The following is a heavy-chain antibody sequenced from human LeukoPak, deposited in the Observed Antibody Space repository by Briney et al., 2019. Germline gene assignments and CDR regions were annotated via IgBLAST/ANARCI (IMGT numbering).Heavy chain of an antibody. CDR2: INPNSGGA. Sequence: PLASVNVSCKTSGFTFTGYYFHWLRQAPGQGLEWMGWINPNSGGAIYTDQFRGRVTMSRDTSISTVYMEMRGLTSDDTAVYYCARVHYDTSTGHLVDPWGQGTLVIVSS. V-gene: IGHV1-2*02. D-gene: IGHD3-9*01. CDR3: ARVHYDTSTGHLVDP. J-gene: IGHJ5*02. CDR1: GFTFTGYY.